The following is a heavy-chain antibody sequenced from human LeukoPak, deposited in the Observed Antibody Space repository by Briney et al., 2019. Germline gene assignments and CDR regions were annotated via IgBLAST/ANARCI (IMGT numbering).Heavy chain of an antibody. CDR2: INPSGGST. CDR3: ARDGVRTGFDY. CDR1: GYTFTSYY. Sequence: GASVKVSCKASGYTFTSYYMHWVRQAPGQGLEWMGRINPSGGSTSYAQKFQGRVTMTRDTSTSTVYMELSSLRSEDTAVYYCARDGVRTGFDYWGQGTLVTVSS. V-gene: IGHV1-46*01. J-gene: IGHJ4*02. D-gene: IGHD1-1*01.